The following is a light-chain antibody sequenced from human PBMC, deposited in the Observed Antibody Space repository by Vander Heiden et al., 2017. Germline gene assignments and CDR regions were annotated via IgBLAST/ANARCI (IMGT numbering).Light chain of an antibody. CDR3: QQYNNWPPIT. J-gene: IGKJ5*01. Sequence: EIVMTQSPATLSVSPGDSATLSCRASRNIDNTLAWYQQKPGQAPRLLIYNGVTRATGVPARFSASGSGTEFTLTISSPQSEDFAIYYCQQYNNWPPITFGQGTRLEIK. CDR1: RNIDNT. V-gene: IGKV3-15*01. CDR2: NGV.